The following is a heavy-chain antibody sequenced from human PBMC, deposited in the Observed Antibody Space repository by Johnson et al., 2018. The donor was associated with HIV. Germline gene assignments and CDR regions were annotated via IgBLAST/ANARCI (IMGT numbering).Heavy chain of an antibody. CDR3: ARRSGYAFDI. CDR2: IKQDGSEK. D-gene: IGHD1-1*01. CDR1: GFTFSSYW. Sequence: EVQLVESGGGLVQPGGSLRLSCAASGFTFSSYWMTWVRQAPGKGLEWVANIKQDGSEKYYVDSVKGRFTISRDNGKNSLSLQMNSLRVEDTAVYYCARRSGYAFDIWGQGTMVTVSS. J-gene: IGHJ3*02. V-gene: IGHV3-7*03.